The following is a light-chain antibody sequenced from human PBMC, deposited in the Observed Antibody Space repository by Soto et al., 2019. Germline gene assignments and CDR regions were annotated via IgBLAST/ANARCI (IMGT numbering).Light chain of an antibody. Sequence: QSALTQVASVSGSPGQSITISCTGTSSDVGGYDYVSWYQQHPGKAPKLMIYNVNYRPSGVSDRFSGPKSGDTASLTISGLQAEDEANYYCSSYTNTNPVVFGGGTKLTVL. J-gene: IGLJ2*01. V-gene: IGLV2-14*03. CDR2: NVN. CDR3: SSYTNTNPVV. CDR1: SSDVGGYDY.